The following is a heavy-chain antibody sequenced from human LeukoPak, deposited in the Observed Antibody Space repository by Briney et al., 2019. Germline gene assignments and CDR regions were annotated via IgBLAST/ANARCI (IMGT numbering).Heavy chain of an antibody. V-gene: IGHV4-34*01. J-gene: IGHJ5*02. D-gene: IGHD3-22*01. CDR3: ARSVVVIPEFDP. Sequence: SETLSLTCAVYGVSFSGYYWSWIRQPPGKGLEWIGEINHSGSTNYNPSLKSRVTISVDTSKNQFSLKLSSVTAADTAVYYCARSVVVIPEFDPWGQGTLVTVSS. CDR1: GVSFSGYY. CDR2: INHSGST.